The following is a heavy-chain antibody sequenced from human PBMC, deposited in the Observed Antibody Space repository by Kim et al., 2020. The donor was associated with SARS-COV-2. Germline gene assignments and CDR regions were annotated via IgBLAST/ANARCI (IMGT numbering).Heavy chain of an antibody. CDR2: INPSGGST. V-gene: IGHV1-46*01. D-gene: IGHD3-22*01. CDR1: GYTFTSYY. J-gene: IGHJ4*02. CDR3: ARDTGEGYYDSSGSFDY. Sequence: ASVKVSCKASGYTFTSYYMHWVRQAPGQGLEWMGIINPSGGSTSYAQKFQGRVTMTRDTSTSTVYMELSSLRSEDTAVYYCARDTGEGYYDSSGSFDYWGQGTLVTVSS.